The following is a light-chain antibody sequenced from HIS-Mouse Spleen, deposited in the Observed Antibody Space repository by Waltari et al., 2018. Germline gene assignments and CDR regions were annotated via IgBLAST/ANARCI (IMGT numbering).Light chain of an antibody. CDR2: AAS. CDR1: QGISSY. Sequence: DIQLTQSPSFLSASVGDRVPIPCRASQGISSYLAWYQQKPGKAPKLLIYAASTLQSGVPSRFSGSGSGTEFTLTISSLQPEDFATYYCQQLNSYPWTFGQGTKVEIK. V-gene: IGKV1-9*01. CDR3: QQLNSYPWT. J-gene: IGKJ1*01.